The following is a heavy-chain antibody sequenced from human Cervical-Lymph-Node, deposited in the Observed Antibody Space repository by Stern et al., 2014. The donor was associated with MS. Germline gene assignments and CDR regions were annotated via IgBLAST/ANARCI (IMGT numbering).Heavy chain of an antibody. CDR1: GYTFTDNY. J-gene: IGHJ4*02. CDR3: ARGNGYDWSTFDS. Sequence: QVQLVQSGAEVKKPGASVKVSCKASGYTFTDNYLHWVRQAPGHGLEWMGWINPNSGGTPYAHKFQGRVTITRDTSISTAYMELSRLKSDDTALYYCARGNGYDWSTFDSWGQGTVVTVSS. D-gene: IGHD5-12*01. CDR2: INPNSGGT. V-gene: IGHV1-2*02.